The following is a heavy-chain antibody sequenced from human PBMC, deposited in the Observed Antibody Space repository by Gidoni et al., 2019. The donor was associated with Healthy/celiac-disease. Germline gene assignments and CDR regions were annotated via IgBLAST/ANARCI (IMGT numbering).Heavy chain of an antibody. V-gene: IGHV3-53*01. CDR3: ARGGRTPYYYDSSGYYPDI. Sequence: VQLVESEGGLFKPGGSLRLPCAASGFTASSNSLSWVRQAPGKGLEWVSVIYSGGSTYYADSVKGRFTISRDNSKNTLYLQMNSLRAEDTAVYYCARGGRTPYYYDSSGYYPDIWGQGTMVTVSS. J-gene: IGHJ3*02. CDR1: GFTASSNS. CDR2: IYSGGST. D-gene: IGHD3-22*01.